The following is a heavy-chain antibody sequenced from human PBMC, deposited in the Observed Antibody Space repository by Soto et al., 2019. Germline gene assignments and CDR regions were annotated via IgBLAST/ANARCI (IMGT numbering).Heavy chain of an antibody. V-gene: IGHV3-30*03. J-gene: IGHJ4*02. CDR2: ISYDGSNK. Sequence: LRLSCAASGFTFSSYGMHWVRQAPGKGLEWVAVISYDGSNKYYADSVKGRFTISRDNSKNTLYLQMNSLRAEDTAVYYCARGYSGYDYLYFDYWGQGTLVTVSS. D-gene: IGHD5-12*01. CDR3: ARGYSGYDYLYFDY. CDR1: GFTFSSYG.